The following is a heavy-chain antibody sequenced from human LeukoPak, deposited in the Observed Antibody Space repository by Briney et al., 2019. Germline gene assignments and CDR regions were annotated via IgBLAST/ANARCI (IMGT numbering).Heavy chain of an antibody. CDR3: ARAGVMTTVTTWWYFDL. Sequence: SETLSLTCTVSGGSISSYDWSWIRQPPGKGLEWVACIYYSGGTNYNAYPKSRVTISVDTSKTQFSLKLSSVTAADTAVYYCARAGVMTTVTTWWYFDLCGRGTLATVSS. J-gene: IGHJ2*01. CDR2: IYYSGGT. CDR1: GGSISSYD. D-gene: IGHD4-17*01. V-gene: IGHV4-59*01.